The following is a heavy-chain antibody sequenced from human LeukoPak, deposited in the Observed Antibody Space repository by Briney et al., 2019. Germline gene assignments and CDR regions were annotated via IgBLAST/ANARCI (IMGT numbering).Heavy chain of an antibody. J-gene: IGHJ4*02. CDR3: ARHGRRPYFDY. CDR2: IYYSGST. CDR1: GGSISSSSYY. V-gene: IGHV4-39*01. Sequence: PSETLSLTCTVSGGSISSSSYYWGWIRQPPGKGLEWIGSIYYSGSTYYNPSLKSRVTISVDTSKNQFSLKLSSVTAADTAVYYCARHGRRPYFDYWGQGTLVTVSS. D-gene: IGHD1-1*01.